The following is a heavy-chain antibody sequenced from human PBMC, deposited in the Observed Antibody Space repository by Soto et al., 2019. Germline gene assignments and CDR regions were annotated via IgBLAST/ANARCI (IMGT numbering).Heavy chain of an antibody. CDR3: AREAGAGTYNDY. CDR2: ISAYNGNT. V-gene: IGHV1-18*01. J-gene: IGHJ4*02. CDR1: GYTFTSYG. D-gene: IGHD6-13*01. Sequence: ASLKVSCKASGYTFTSYGISWVRRAPGQGLEWMGWISAYNGNTNYAQKLQGRVTMTTDTSTSTAYMELRSLRSDDTAVYYCAREAGAGTYNDYWGQGTLVSVCS.